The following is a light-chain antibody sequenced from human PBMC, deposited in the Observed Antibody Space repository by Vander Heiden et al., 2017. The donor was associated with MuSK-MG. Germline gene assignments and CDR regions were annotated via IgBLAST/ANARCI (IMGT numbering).Light chain of an antibody. CDR3: AAGEDSRYVV. CDR2: RNK. J-gene: IGLJ2*01. CDR1: SSNLGSNY. Sequence: QSVLTQPPSASGTPGQRVTISCSGRSSNLGSNYVYWYQQLPGTAPKLLIYRNKQRPAGVPGRFSGSKSGTAASLAISGRGEEEEADYYCAAGEDSRYVVFGGGTKLTVL. V-gene: IGLV1-47*01.